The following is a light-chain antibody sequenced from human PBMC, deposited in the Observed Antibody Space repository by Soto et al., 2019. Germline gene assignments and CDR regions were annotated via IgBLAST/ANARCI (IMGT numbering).Light chain of an antibody. CDR3: QQYGSSLT. CDR2: GAS. J-gene: IGKJ4*01. CDR1: QSVSSSY. V-gene: IGKV3-20*01. Sequence: IVLTQSPGTLSLSPGERATLSCRASQSVSSSYLAWYQQKPGQAPRLLIYGASSRATGIPDRFSGSGSGTDFTLTISRLEPEDFAVYYCQQYGSSLTLGGGTKVDIK.